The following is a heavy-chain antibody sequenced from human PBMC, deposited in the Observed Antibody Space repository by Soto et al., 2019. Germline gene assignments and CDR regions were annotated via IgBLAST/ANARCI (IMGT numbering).Heavy chain of an antibody. Sequence: EGSLRLSCAASGFTVSSNYMSWVRQAPGKGLEWVSVIYSGGSTYYADSVKGRFTISRDNSKNTLYLQMSSLRAEDTAGYYCVKAQRGSDGPTYDYVWGSYRYWRYYGMDVWGQGTTVTVSS. CDR1: GFTVSSNY. D-gene: IGHD3-16*02. V-gene: IGHV3-53*05. CDR2: IYSGGST. CDR3: VKAQRGSDGPTYDYVWGSYRYWRYYGMDV. J-gene: IGHJ6*02.